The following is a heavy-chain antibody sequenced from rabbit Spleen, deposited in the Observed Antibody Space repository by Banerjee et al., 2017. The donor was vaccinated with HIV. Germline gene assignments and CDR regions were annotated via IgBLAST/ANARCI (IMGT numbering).Heavy chain of an antibody. V-gene: IGHV1S45*01. Sequence: QEQLVESGGGLVQPEGSLTLTCTASGVSFSDNSYMCWVRQAPGKGLEWIACIDTGSSGFTYFATWAKGRFTISKASWTTVTLEMTSLTAADTATYFCARDTSSSFSSYGMDLWGPGTLVTVS. D-gene: IGHD1-1*01. CDR3: ARDTSSSFSSYGMDL. J-gene: IGHJ6*01. CDR2: IDTGSSGFT. CDR1: GVSFSDNSY.